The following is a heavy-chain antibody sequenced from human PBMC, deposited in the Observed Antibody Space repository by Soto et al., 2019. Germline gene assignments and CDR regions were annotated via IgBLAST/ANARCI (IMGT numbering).Heavy chain of an antibody. CDR1: GFTFSSYA. CDR3: AKDGGSGWLDY. D-gene: IGHD3-22*01. J-gene: IGHJ4*02. Sequence: EVQLLESGGGLVQPGGSLRLSCAASGFTFSSYAMSWVRQAPGEGLEWVSAISDSGGSTYYADSVKGRFTNSRDNSKNTLYGQMNSLRAEDTAVYHCAKDGGSGWLDYWGQGSLVTVSS. CDR2: ISDSGGST. V-gene: IGHV3-23*01.